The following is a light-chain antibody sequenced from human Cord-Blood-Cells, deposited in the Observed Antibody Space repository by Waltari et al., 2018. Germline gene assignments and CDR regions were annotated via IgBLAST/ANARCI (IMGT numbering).Light chain of an antibody. J-gene: IGLJ3*02. CDR1: RSDVGGYNY. V-gene: IGLV2-11*01. CDR2: DVS. Sequence: SALTQPRPVSGPPVRSVTISCTGTRSDVGGYNYVSLYQQHPGKAPKLMIYDVSKRPSGVPDRFSGSKSGNTASLTISGLQAEDEADYYCCSYAGSYTLVFGGGTKLTVL. CDR3: CSYAGSYTLV.